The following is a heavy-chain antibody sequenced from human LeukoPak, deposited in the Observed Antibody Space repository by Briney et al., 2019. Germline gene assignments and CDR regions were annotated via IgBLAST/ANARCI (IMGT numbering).Heavy chain of an antibody. J-gene: IGHJ4*02. CDR2: ISSYSTYI. V-gene: IGHV3-21*01. D-gene: IGHD3-22*01. Sequence: PGGSLRLSCAASGFSFSDYSMNWVRQAPGKGLEGVSFISSYSTYIYYADSLKGRFTISRDNAKNSLYLQMNSLRAEDTAVYYCARDSFAGYDSSGYSSYDYWGQGTLVTVSS. CDR1: GFSFSDYS. CDR3: ARDSFAGYDSSGYSSYDY.